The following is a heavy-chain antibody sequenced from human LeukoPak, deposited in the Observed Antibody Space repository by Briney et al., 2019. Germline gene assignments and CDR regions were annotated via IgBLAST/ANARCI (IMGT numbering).Heavy chain of an antibody. CDR3: ARRPISYFEK. Sequence: SETLSLTCTVSGGSISSYFWGWIRQPPGKGLEWIGSIYYSGSTFYNLSLKGRVTISVDTSKNQFSLKLSSVTAADTAVYYCARRPISYFEKWGQGTLVTVSS. CDR2: IYYSGST. J-gene: IGHJ4*02. CDR1: GGSISSYF. V-gene: IGHV4-39*01.